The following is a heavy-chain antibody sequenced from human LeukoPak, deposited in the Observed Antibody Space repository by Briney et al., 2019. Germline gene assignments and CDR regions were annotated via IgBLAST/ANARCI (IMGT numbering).Heavy chain of an antibody. Sequence: ASGKASCRASGYTFTGYDKHWRRQSPRQRRECRRGMDPDRGGTDYAQNFQCRVTLTRDTSLSRAYIELSRLRCADTDVYYCATSIQSCSRTSCYVILACWGQGSLVTVSS. CDR2: MDPDRGGT. CDR3: ATSIQSCSRTSCYVILAC. V-gene: IGHV1-2*02. J-gene: IGHJ4*02. D-gene: IGHD2-2*01. CDR1: GYTFTGYD.